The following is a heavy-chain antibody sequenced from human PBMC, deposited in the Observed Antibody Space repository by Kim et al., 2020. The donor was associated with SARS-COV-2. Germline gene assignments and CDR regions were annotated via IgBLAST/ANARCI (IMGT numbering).Heavy chain of an antibody. CDR1: GFTVSSNY. V-gene: IGHV3-66*02. CDR3: ARGGGWEPHPFDY. Sequence: GGSLRLSCAASGFTVSSNYMSWVRQAPGKGLEWVSVIYSGGSTYYADSVKGRFTISRDNSKNTLYLQMNSLRAEDTAVYYCARGGGWEPHPFDYWGQGTLVTVSS. D-gene: IGHD1-26*01. CDR2: IYSGGST. J-gene: IGHJ4*02.